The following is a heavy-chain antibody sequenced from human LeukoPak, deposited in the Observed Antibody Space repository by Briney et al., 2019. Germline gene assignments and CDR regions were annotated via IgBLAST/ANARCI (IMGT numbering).Heavy chain of an antibody. D-gene: IGHD4-11*01. CDR2: IIPIFGTA. J-gene: IGHJ5*02. CDR3: ATVQYPDNWFDP. Sequence: GASVKVSCRASGGTFSSYAISWVRQAPGQGLEWMGGIIPIFGTANYAQKFQGRVTITADESTSTAYMELSSLRSEDTAVYYCATVQYPDNWFDPWGQGTLVTVSS. V-gene: IGHV1-69*13. CDR1: GGTFSSYA.